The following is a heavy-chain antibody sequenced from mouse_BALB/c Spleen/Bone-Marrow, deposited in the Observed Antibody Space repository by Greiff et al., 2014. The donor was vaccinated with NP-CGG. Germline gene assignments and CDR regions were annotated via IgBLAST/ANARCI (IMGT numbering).Heavy chain of an antibody. Sequence: QVQLQQSGPGLVAPSQSLSITCTVSGFSLTSYGVHWVRQPPGKGLEWLGIIWAGGSTNYNPALMSRLSISKDNSKSQVFLKMNSLQTDDTAIYYCARDLSIFHDYPFDYWGQGTTLTVSS. CDR3: ARDLSIFHDYPFDY. CDR2: IWAGGST. D-gene: IGHD2-4*01. V-gene: IGHV2-9*02. CDR1: GFSLTSYG. J-gene: IGHJ2*01.